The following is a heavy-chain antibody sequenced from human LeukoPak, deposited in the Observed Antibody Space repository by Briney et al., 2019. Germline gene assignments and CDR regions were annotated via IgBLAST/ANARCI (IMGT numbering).Heavy chain of an antibody. CDR1: GDSISSYY. J-gene: IGHJ4*02. Sequence: PSETLSLTCTVSGDSISSYYWSWIRQPPGKGLEWIGYIFYSGSTDYNPSLKSRVTISVDTSKNQFSLRLSSVTAADTAVYYCARIPYGGFDYWGLGTLVTVSS. CDR3: ARIPYGGFDY. V-gene: IGHV4-59*01. D-gene: IGHD4-23*01. CDR2: IFYSGST.